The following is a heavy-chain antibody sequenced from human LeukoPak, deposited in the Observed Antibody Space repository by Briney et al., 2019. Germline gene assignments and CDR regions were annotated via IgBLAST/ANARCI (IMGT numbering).Heavy chain of an antibody. J-gene: IGHJ6*02. Sequence: ASVKVSCKASGYTFTSYDINWVRQATGQGLEWMGWLNPKNGSTGYAQKLQGRVIMTRNTSISTAYMELSSLTSEDTAVYYCARGRITVFGVITYYYYYYGMDVWGQGTTVTVSS. V-gene: IGHV1-8*01. CDR1: GYTFTSYD. D-gene: IGHD3-3*01. CDR3: ARGRITVFGVITYYYYYYGMDV. CDR2: LNPKNGST.